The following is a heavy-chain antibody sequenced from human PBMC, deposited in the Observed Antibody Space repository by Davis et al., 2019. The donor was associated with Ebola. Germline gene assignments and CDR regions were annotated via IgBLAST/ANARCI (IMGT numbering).Heavy chain of an antibody. CDR2: IVTDGSTT. CDR3: ARDVAGRAGY. J-gene: IGHJ4*02. CDR1: GVMFSRYW. V-gene: IGHV3-74*01. Sequence: PGGSLRLSCAASGVMFSRYWMSWVRQAPGKGLEWVSRIVTDGSTTNYADSVRGRFTISRDNAKNTLFLQMNSLRADDTAVYYCARDVAGRAGYWGQGTLVTVSS. D-gene: IGHD1-14*01.